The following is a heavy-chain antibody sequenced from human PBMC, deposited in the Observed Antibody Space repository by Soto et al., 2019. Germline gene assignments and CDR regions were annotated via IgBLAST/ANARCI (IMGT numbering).Heavy chain of an antibody. V-gene: IGHV3-33*01. Sequence: PGGSLRLSCAASGFTFSSYGMHWVRQAPGKGLEWVAVIWYDGSNKYYADSVKGRFTISRDNSKNTLYLQMNSLRAEDTAVYYCARDQVKQWLALDYWGQGTLVTVSS. CDR2: IWYDGSNK. J-gene: IGHJ4*02. CDR1: GFTFSSYG. D-gene: IGHD6-19*01. CDR3: ARDQVKQWLALDY.